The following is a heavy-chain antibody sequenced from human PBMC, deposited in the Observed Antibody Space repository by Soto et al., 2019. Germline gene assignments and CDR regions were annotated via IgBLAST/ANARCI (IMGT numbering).Heavy chain of an antibody. CDR2: ISAYNGNT. CDR3: ARLTGPGYCSSTSCYYYYGMDV. CDR1: GYTFTSYG. Sequence: QVQLVQSGAEVKKPGASVKVSCKASGYTFTSYGISWVRQAPGQGLEWMGWISAYNGNTNYAQKLQGRVTMTTDTSTSTAYMELRSLRSDDTAVYYCARLTGPGYCSSTSCYYYYGMDVWGQGTTVTVSS. J-gene: IGHJ6*02. V-gene: IGHV1-18*01. D-gene: IGHD2-2*01.